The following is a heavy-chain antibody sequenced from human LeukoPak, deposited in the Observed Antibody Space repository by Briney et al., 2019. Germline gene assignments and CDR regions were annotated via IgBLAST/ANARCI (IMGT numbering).Heavy chain of an antibody. D-gene: IGHD1-14*01. CDR2: IDPRDSYT. CDR3: ARLDMTTNTFDY. Sequence: GQSLKIACQASGYSFTSLWITWVLQMPGKGLEWMGRIDPRDSYTNYSPSFQGHVTISADKYLGTAYLQWSSLKASDTAMYYCARLDMTTNTFDYWGQGTLVTVSS. CDR1: GYSFTSLW. V-gene: IGHV5-10-1*01. J-gene: IGHJ4*02.